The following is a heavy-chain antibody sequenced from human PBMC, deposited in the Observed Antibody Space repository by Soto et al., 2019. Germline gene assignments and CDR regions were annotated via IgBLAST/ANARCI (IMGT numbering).Heavy chain of an antibody. Sequence: VQLQESGPGLVKPSQTLSLTCTVSGGSISSGGYYWSWIRQHPGTGLEWIGYIYYSGSTYYKPSLKGRVTISVDTSKNQCALKLSSVTAADTAVYYCARDLFPSSGWFDTWGQGTLVTVSS. CDR1: GGSISSGGYY. V-gene: IGHV4-31*03. J-gene: IGHJ5*02. D-gene: IGHD3-3*01. CDR2: IYYSGST. CDR3: ARDLFPSSGWFDT.